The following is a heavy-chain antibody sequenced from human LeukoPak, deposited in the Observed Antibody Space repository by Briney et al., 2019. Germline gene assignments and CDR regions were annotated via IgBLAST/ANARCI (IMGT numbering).Heavy chain of an antibody. V-gene: IGHV3-30-3*01. CDR2: ISYDGSNK. J-gene: IGHJ4*02. D-gene: IGHD3-22*01. Sequence: PGGSLRLSCAASGFTFSSYAMHWVRQAPGKGLEWVAVISYDGSNKYYADSVKGRFTISRDNSKNTLYLQMNSLRAEDTAVYYCARDTGPIVQYYFDYWGQGTLVTVSS. CDR3: ARDTGPIVQYYFDY. CDR1: GFTFSSYA.